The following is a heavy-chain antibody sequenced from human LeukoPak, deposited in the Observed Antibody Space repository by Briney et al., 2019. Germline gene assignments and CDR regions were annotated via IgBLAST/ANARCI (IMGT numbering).Heavy chain of an antibody. V-gene: IGHV3-21*01. Sequence: GGSLRLSCAASGFTLSTYTMNWVRQAPGKGLEWVSSIFSSSNYIYYADSVKGRFTISRDNAKNSVYLRMNSLRAEDTAVYYCVREYVDVWGQGTTVTVSS. CDR2: IFSSSNYI. J-gene: IGHJ6*02. CDR1: GFTLSTYT. CDR3: VREYVDV.